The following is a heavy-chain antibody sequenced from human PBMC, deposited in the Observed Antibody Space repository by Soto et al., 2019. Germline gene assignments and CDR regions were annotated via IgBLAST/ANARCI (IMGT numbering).Heavy chain of an antibody. CDR1: GGSIRDDRYY. V-gene: IGHV4-39*01. D-gene: IGHD2-2*01. CDR2: IYYSGTS. Sequence: QLQLQESGPRLVKPSETLSLTCTVSGGSIRDDRYYWGWIRQPPGKGLEWIGSIYYSGTSSYNPSLKSRVTMSVDTSKKQLSLRLSSVTAADTAVYYCARLHCDSPNCVPLDPWGQGTLVIVSS. CDR3: ARLHCDSPNCVPLDP. J-gene: IGHJ5*02.